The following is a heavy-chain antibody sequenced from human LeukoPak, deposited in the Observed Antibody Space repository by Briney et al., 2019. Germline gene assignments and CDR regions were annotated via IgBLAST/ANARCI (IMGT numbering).Heavy chain of an antibody. D-gene: IGHD2-2*01. J-gene: IGHJ4*02. Sequence: GASVKVSCKASGGTFSSYAISWVRQAPGQGLEWMGGIIPIFGTANYAQKFQGRVTITADKSTSTAYMELSSLRSEDTAVYYRASTGDQLLLGGPFDYWGQGTLVTVSS. CDR3: ASTGDQLLLGGPFDY. CDR1: GGTFSSYA. V-gene: IGHV1-69*06. CDR2: IIPIFGTA.